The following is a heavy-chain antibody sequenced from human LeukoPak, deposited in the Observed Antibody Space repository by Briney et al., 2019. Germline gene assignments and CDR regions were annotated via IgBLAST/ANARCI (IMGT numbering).Heavy chain of an antibody. CDR2: IYHSGST. Sequence: SQTLSLTCTVSGGSISSGGYYWSWIRQPPGKGLEWIGYIYHSGSTYYNPSLKSRVTISVDRSKNQFSLKLSSVTAADTAVYYCARDDAIFGVAIPSSGAFDIWGQGTMVTVSS. J-gene: IGHJ3*02. CDR1: GGSISSGGYY. V-gene: IGHV4-30-2*01. D-gene: IGHD3-3*01. CDR3: ARDDAIFGVAIPSSGAFDI.